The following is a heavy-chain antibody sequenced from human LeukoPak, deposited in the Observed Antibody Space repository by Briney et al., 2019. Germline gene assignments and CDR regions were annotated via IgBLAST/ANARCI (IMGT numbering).Heavy chain of an antibody. CDR2: IYYSGST. Sequence: SETLSLTCTVSGGSISSYYWSWIRQPPGKGLEWIGYIYYSGSTNYSPSLKSRVTISVDTSKNQFSLKLSSVTAADTAVYYCARVRGDYIDYWGQGTLVTVSS. V-gene: IGHV4-59*08. J-gene: IGHJ4*02. CDR3: ARVRGDYIDY. CDR1: GGSISSYY. D-gene: IGHD3-10*01.